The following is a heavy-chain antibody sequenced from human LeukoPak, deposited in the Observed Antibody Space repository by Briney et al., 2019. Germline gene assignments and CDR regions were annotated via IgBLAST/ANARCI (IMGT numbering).Heavy chain of an antibody. Sequence: GGSLRLSCAASGFTFSSYGMSWVRQAPGKGPEWVAFIRYDGSNKYYADSVKGRFTISRDNSKNTLYLQMNSLRAEDTAVYYCAKEGITMVRGVIFNYYYMDVWGKGTTVTISS. CDR1: GFTFSSYG. V-gene: IGHV3-30*02. D-gene: IGHD3-10*01. CDR2: IRYDGSNK. J-gene: IGHJ6*03. CDR3: AKEGITMVRGVIFNYYYMDV.